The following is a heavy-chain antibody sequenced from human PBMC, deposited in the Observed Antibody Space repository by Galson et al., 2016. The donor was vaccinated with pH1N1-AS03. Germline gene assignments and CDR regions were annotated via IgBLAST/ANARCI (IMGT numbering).Heavy chain of an antibody. V-gene: IGHV1-18*01. J-gene: IGHJ6*02. CDR3: ARYLPLPDAYGMDG. CDR1: GYTFSSYG. D-gene: IGHD2-15*01. Sequence: SVKVSCKASGYTFSSYGISWVRQAPGQGPEWVGWISAYNGNTQYAQNLQGRVTMTTDTSTSTASTELRRLRSDGTAIYSCARYLPLPDAYGMDGWGQGTTVTVSS. CDR2: ISAYNGNT.